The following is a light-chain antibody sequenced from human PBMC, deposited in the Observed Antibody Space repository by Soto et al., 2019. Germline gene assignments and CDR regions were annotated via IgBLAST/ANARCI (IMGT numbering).Light chain of an antibody. Sequence: DIKLTQSPSFLSASVADRVTITCRASQGISSYLAWYQQKPGKAPKLLIYVASTLQSGVPSRFSGSGSGTEFTLTISSLQPEDFATYYCLQLNSYPLTFGGGTKVDIK. J-gene: IGKJ4*01. CDR1: QGISSY. V-gene: IGKV1-9*01. CDR2: VAS. CDR3: LQLNSYPLT.